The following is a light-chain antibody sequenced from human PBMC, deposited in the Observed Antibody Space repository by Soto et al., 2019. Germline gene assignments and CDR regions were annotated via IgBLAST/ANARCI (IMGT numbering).Light chain of an antibody. CDR2: DVS. Sequence: QSALTQPASVSGSPGQSITISCTGTSSDVGGYNYVSWYQQHPGKAPKLMIYDVSNRPSGVSNRFSGSKSGNTASLTISGLQTEDESDYYCSSYTGSSTYVFGTGNKVTV. CDR3: SSYTGSSTYV. V-gene: IGLV2-14*03. J-gene: IGLJ1*01. CDR1: SSDVGGYNY.